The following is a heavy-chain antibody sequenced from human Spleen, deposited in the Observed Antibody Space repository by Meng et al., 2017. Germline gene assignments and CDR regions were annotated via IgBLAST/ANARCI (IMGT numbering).Heavy chain of an antibody. D-gene: IGHD2-2*01. CDR3: ARRRRRYCSSTSCYAPYYYYGMDV. CDR1: GGTFSSYA. V-gene: IGHV1-69*13. Sequence: SVKVSCKASGGTFSSYAISWVRQAPGQGLEWMGGIIPIFGTANYAQKFQGRVTITADESTSTAYMELSSLRSEDTAVYYCARRRRRYCSSTSCYAPYYYYGMDVWGQGTTVTVSS. J-gene: IGHJ6*02. CDR2: IIPIFGTA.